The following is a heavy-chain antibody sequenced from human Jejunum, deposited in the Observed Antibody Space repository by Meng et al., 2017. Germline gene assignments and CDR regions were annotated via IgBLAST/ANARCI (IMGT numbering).Heavy chain of an antibody. V-gene: IGHV4-61*02. J-gene: IGHJ6*02. Sequence: SETLSLTCTVSGASISSGGFYWSWIRQPAGKGLEWIGRIYTSRSTNYNPSLKSRVTISVDTSKNQFSLNLSSVTAADTAVYYCARGCSGGRCSSGYGMDVWGQGTTVTVSS. CDR3: ARGCSGGRCSSGYGMDV. D-gene: IGHD2-15*01. CDR1: GASISSGGFY. CDR2: IYTSRST.